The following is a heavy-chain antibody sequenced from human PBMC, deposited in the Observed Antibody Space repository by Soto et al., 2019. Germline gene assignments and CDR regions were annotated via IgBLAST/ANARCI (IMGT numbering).Heavy chain of an antibody. J-gene: IGHJ5*02. CDR3: ARSHEYGVVVAATLEFLWFDP. Sequence: LGRAVCSGCVYISVGGVTLQPAGKGLEWNGRIYTSGSTNYNPSLKSRVTMSVDTSKNQFSLKLSSVTAADTAVYYCARSHEYGVVVAATLEFLWFDPWGQGTLVTVSS. V-gene: IGHV4-4*07. CDR2: IYTSGST. D-gene: IGHD2-15*01. CDR1: SGCVYISV.